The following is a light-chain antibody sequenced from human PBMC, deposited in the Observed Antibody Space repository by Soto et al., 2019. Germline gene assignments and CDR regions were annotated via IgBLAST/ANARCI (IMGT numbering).Light chain of an antibody. CDR1: SSNIGAGYD. Sequence: QSVLTQPPSVSGAPGQRVTISCTGSSSNIGAGYDVHWYQQLPGTAPKLLIYGNSNRPSGVPDRFSGSKSGTSASLAITGLQAEAEADYYCQSYDSSLRAVVFGGGTKVTVL. J-gene: IGLJ2*01. CDR2: GNS. V-gene: IGLV1-40*01. CDR3: QSYDSSLRAVV.